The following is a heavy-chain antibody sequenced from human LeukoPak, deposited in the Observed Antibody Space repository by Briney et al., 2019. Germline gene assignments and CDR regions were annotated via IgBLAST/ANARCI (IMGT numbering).Heavy chain of an antibody. CDR3: AGYHTGGF. CDR2: ISQDGSDT. CDR1: GFTFSNYW. J-gene: IGHJ4*02. Sequence: PGGSLRLSCEASGFTFSNYWIHWVRQAPGKGLEWVSRISQDGSDTIYADSVKGRLTVSRDNAKNTVFLQLSSLKAEDTAVYYCAGYHTGGFWGQGGLVTVSS. V-gene: IGHV3-74*01. D-gene: IGHD1-14*01.